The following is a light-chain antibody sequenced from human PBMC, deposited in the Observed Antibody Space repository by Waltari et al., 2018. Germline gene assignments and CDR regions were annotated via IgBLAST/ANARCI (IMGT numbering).Light chain of an antibody. CDR1: QSVDDY. Sequence: VLTQSPATLSLSPGERATLSCRASQSVDDYMAWYQQNPGQSPRLLIYDASNRATGIPISFRGSGFGTDFTLTISSLEPDDFAHYYCQQRRNWPPTFGQGTKVEIK. CDR2: DAS. V-gene: IGKV3-11*01. J-gene: IGKJ1*01. CDR3: QQRRNWPPT.